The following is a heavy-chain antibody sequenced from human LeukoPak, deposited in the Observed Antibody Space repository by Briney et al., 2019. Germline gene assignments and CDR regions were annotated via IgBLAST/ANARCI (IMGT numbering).Heavy chain of an antibody. J-gene: IGHJ4*02. CDR3: AKDRMTFMVLED. CDR1: GFTFSRYG. CDR2: ISYDASNE. D-gene: IGHD3-10*01. Sequence: PGGSLRLSCAASGFTFSRYGMHWVRQAPGKGLEWVAVISYDASNEHYADSVKGRFTISRDNSKNTVYLQVHSLRAEDTVVYYCAKDRMTFMVLEDWGQGTPVTVSS. V-gene: IGHV3-30*18.